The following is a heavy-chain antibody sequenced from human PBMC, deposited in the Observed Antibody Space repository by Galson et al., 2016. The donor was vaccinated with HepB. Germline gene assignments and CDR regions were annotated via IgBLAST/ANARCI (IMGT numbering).Heavy chain of an antibody. V-gene: IGHV1-2*02. J-gene: IGHJ4*02. CDR3: ARERGGSGYADY. CDR1: TYTFTTAYY. Sequence: SVKVSCKASTYTFTTAYYIHWVRQAPGHGPEWMGYIHPNSGGPRYAQKFQDRVTMTRDTSISTVYMELSSLRSDDTAVYFCARERGGSGYADYWGQGTLVTVSS. CDR2: IHPNSGGP. D-gene: IGHD5-12*01.